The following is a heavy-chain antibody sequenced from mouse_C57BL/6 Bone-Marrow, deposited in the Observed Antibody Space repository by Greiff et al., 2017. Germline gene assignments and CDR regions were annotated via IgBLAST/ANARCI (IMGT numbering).Heavy chain of an antibody. CDR1: GFTFSDYY. J-gene: IGHJ1*03. CDR2: ISNGGGST. V-gene: IGHV5-12*01. CDR3: ARQGFITTVVGNWYFDV. Sequence: EVKLMESGGGLVQPGGSLKLSCAASGFTFSDYYMYWVRQTPEKRLAWVAYISNGGGSTYYPDTVKGRFTISRDNAKNTLYLQMSRLKSEDTAMYYCARQGFITTVVGNWYFDVWGTETTVTVSS. D-gene: IGHD1-1*01.